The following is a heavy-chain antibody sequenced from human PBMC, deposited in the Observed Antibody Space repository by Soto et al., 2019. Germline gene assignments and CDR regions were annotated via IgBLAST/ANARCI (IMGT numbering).Heavy chain of an antibody. CDR2: ISAYNGNT. J-gene: IGHJ4*02. CDR1: GYTFTSYG. CDR3: ASDNGSGSYY. D-gene: IGHD2-8*01. Sequence: QVQLVQSGAEVKKPGASVRVSCKASGYTFTSYGISWVRQAPGQGLEWMGWISAYNGNTNYAQKLQGRLTTTTATSTNTAYMELRRQGYEATAVYSCASDNGSGSYYRGQETLVTVS. V-gene: IGHV1-18*01.